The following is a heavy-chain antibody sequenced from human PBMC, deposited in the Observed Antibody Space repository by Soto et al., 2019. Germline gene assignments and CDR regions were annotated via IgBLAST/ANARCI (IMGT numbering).Heavy chain of an antibody. CDR2: IDWDDDK. V-gene: IGHV2-70*01. Sequence: SGPTLVNPTQTLTLTCTFSGFSLSTSGMCVSWIRQPPGEALEWLALIDWDDDKYYSTPLKTRLTISKDTSKNQVVRTMANMDRVDISKYYCARIQVYYGSWSGYYRNQSYYYRMDVWGQGTTVTVSS. J-gene: IGHJ6*02. D-gene: IGHD3-3*01. CDR3: ARIQVYYGSWSGYYRNQSYYYRMDV. CDR1: GFSLSTSGMC.